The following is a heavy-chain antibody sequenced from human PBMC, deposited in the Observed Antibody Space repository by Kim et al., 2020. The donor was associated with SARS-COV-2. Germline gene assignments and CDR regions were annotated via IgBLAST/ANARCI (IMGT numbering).Heavy chain of an antibody. CDR3: ATEEWFDS. V-gene: IGHV1-24*01. J-gene: IGHJ5*01. Sequence: DGEAIYAQKFQGRVTMTEDTSTDTAYMELSSLRSEDTAVYYCATEEWFDSWGQGTLVTVSS. CDR2: DGEA.